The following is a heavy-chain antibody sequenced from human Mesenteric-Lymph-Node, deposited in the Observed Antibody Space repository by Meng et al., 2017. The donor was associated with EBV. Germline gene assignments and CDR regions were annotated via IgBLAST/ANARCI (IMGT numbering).Heavy chain of an antibody. J-gene: IGHJ4*02. D-gene: IGHD3-22*01. V-gene: IGHV3-53*01. Sequence: EVQLVESGGVLIQPGGSLRLSCAASGFIVSSNEMSWVRQAPGKGLEWVSVVYGGTTAYYADSVRGRFIISTDSSKNTLYLQMNSLRADDTAVYFCRVWLSGLDSDYWGQGTLVTVSS. CDR1: GFIVSSNE. CDR2: VYGGTTA. CDR3: RVWLSGLDSDY.